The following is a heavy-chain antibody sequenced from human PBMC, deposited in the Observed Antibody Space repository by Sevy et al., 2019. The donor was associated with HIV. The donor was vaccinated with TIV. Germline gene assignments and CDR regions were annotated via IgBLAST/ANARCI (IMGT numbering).Heavy chain of an antibody. CDR3: HGDYDSSQLASYYYYGMDV. CDR2: IRGSGGST. Sequence: GGPLRLSCAASGFMFSSYAMSWVRQAPGKGLEWVSTIRGSGGSTYYAESVKGQLTNSRDNSKNTLYLQMNSLRAEDTAVYYCHGDYDSSQLASYYYYGMDVWGQGTTVTVSS. J-gene: IGHJ6*02. CDR1: GFMFSSYA. D-gene: IGHD3-22*01. V-gene: IGHV3-23*01.